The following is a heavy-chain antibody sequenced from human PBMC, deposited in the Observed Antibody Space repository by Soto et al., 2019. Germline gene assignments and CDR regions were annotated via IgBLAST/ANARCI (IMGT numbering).Heavy chain of an antibody. CDR1: GGSISSGDYY. CDR2: ISYSGST. Sequence: PSETLSLPCTVSGGSISSGDYYWSWIRQPPGKVLESIGYISYSGSTYSNPSLKIRVTISVDTSKNQISLKLISVTAPDTAVSYCARGFYGRTMIVVVKQNNYYFVSWGQGTLVKVSS. CDR3: ARGFYGRTMIVVVKQNNYYFVS. J-gene: IGHJ4*02. V-gene: IGHV4-30-4*01. D-gene: IGHD3-22*01.